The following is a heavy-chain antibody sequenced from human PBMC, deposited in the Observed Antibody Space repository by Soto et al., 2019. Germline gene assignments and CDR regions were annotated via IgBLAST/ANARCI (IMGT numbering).Heavy chain of an antibody. D-gene: IGHD3-10*01. J-gene: IGHJ5*02. V-gene: IGHV4-39*07. CDR1: GGSVSSRTFS. Sequence: PSETLSLTCTVSGGSVSSRTFSWSWMRQRPGQGLEWIGEIYHSGSTNYNPSLKSRVTISVDKSKNQFSLKLSSVTAADTAVYYCASLRITMVRGVLVNWFDPWGQGTLVTVSS. CDR2: IYHSGST. CDR3: ASLRITMVRGVLVNWFDP.